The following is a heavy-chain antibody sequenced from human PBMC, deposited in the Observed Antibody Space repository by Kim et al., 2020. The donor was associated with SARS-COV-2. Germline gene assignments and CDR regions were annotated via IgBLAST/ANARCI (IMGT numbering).Heavy chain of an antibody. CDR3: ARDKGYYGSGSYYDGMDV. Sequence: GGSLRLSCAASGFTFSSYGMHWVRQSPGKGLEWVAVISYDGSNKYYADSVKGRFTISRDNSKNTLYLQMNSLRAEDTAVYYCARDKGYYGSGSYYDGMDVWGQGTTVTVSS. J-gene: IGHJ6*02. D-gene: IGHD3-10*01. CDR2: ISYDGSNK. CDR1: GFTFSSYG. V-gene: IGHV3-33*05.